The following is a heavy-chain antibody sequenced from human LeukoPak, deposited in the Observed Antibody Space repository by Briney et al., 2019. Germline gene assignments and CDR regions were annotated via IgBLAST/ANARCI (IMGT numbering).Heavy chain of an antibody. Sequence: ASVKVSCKAPGYTFTSYAMHWVRQAPGQRLEWMGWINAGNGNTKYSQKFQGRVTITRDTSASTAYMELSSLRSEDTAVYYCARVGASWYPYYFDYWGQGTLVTVSS. CDR1: GYTFTSYA. J-gene: IGHJ4*02. D-gene: IGHD6-13*01. CDR3: ARVGASWYPYYFDY. CDR2: INAGNGNT. V-gene: IGHV1-3*01.